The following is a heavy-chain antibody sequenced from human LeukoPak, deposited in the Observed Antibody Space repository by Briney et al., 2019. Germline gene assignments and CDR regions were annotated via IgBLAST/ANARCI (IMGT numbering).Heavy chain of an antibody. V-gene: IGHV3-49*03. CDR2: IRNKTFGGTT. CDR3: TRGTPRSTDAFDI. CDR1: GFTFGDYS. D-gene: IGHD5/OR15-5a*01. J-gene: IGHJ3*02. Sequence: PGGSLRLSCTASGFTFGDYSVGWFRQAPGKGLEWVGFIRNKTFGGTTEYAASVKGRFAISRDDSRIIAYLQMNSLKIEDTAVYYCTRGTPRSTDAFDIWGQGTTVTVSS.